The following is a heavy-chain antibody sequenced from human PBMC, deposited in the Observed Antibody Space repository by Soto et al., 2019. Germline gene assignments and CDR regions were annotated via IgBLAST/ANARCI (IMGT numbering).Heavy chain of an antibody. CDR2: ISGSGGST. Sequence: EVQLLESGGGLVQPGGSLRLSCAASGFTFSSYAMSWVRQAPGKGLEWVSAISGSGGSTYYADSVKGRFTISRDNSKNTLYLQMNSLRAEDTAVYYCAKDGPSITIFGVVIIQEFLGGEGAFDIWGQGTMVTVSS. CDR1: GFTFSSYA. J-gene: IGHJ3*02. D-gene: IGHD3-3*01. V-gene: IGHV3-23*01. CDR3: AKDGPSITIFGVVIIQEFLGGEGAFDI.